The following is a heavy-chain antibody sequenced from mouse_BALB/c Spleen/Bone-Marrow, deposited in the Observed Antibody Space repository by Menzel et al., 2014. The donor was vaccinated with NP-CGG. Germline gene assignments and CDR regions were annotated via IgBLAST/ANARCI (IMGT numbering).Heavy chain of an antibody. CDR3: ARYYYGSSYFDY. J-gene: IGHJ2*01. Sequence: EVKLVESGAELVKPGASVKLSCTASGFNIKDTYMHWVKQRPEQGLEWIGRIDPANGNTKYDPKFQGKATITADTSSNTAYLQLSSLTSEDTAVYYCARYYYGSSYFDYWGQGTTLPVSS. CDR2: IDPANGNT. V-gene: IGHV14-3*02. CDR1: GFNIKDTY. D-gene: IGHD1-1*01.